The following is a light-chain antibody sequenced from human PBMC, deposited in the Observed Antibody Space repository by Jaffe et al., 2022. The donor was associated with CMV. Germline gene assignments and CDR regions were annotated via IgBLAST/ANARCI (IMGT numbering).Light chain of an antibody. V-gene: IGLV3-21*04. CDR1: NIGIKS. CDR3: QVWDVSSDHRV. J-gene: IGLJ3*02. Sequence: SYVLAQPPSVSVAPGKTASITCGGDNIGIKSVHWYQQKPGQAPVMVFYSGGDRPPGIPERFSGSNSGNTATLTISRVDAGDEADYYCQVWDVSSDHRVFGGGTKLTVL. CDR2: SGG.